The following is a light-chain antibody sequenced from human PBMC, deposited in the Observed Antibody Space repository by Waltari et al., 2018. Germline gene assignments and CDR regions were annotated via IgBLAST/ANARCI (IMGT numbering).Light chain of an antibody. V-gene: IGLV2-23*02. CDR3: CSYAGRSTWV. J-gene: IGLJ3*02. CDR2: DVT. CDR1: STDVGGYDC. Sequence: QSALPQPASASGSPGQSITISCPGASTDVGGYDCESWYQHIPGHAPKVIIYDVTTRPAGVSNRCSGSKSGNSASLSISGLQAEDEAHYYGCSYAGRSTWVFGGGTKLTVL.